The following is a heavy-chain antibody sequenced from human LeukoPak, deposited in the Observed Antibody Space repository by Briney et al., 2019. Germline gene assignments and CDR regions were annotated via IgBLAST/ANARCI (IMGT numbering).Heavy chain of an antibody. CDR1: GGSISSGGYS. V-gene: IGHV4-30-2*01. D-gene: IGHD1-1*01. CDR2: INHSGST. J-gene: IGHJ6*02. CDR3: ARPYNEYYYYGMDV. Sequence: SQTLSLTCAVSGGSISSGGYSWSWIRQPPGKGLEWIGEINHSGSTNYNPSLKSRVTISVDTSKNQFSLKLSSVTAADTAVYYCARPYNEYYYYGMDVWGQGTTVTVSS.